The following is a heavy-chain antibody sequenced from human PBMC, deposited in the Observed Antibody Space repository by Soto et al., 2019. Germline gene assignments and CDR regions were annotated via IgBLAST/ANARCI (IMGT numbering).Heavy chain of an antibody. CDR3: AREGYDFWSGGNLGLHGVMDV. CDR2: ISAYNGNT. CDR1: GYTFSSYG. J-gene: IGHJ6*03. V-gene: IGHV1-18*01. D-gene: IGHD3-3*01. Sequence: ASVKVSCKASGYTFSSYGISWVRQAPGQGLEWMGWISAYNGNTNYAQKLQGRVTMTTDTSTSTAYMELRSLRSDDTAVYYCAREGYDFWSGGNLGLHGVMDVWGKGTTVTVSS.